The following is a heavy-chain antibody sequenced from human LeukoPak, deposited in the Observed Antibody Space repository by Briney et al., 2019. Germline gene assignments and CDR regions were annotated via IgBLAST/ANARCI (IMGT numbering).Heavy chain of an antibody. CDR1: GFSFSNYA. D-gene: IGHD4-23*01. CDR3: AKERSLNGGYSDGYFDH. CDR2: ISDSGSNT. J-gene: IGHJ4*02. Sequence: GGSLRLSCVAPGFSFSNYAMSRVRQTPGKGLEWVSVISDSGSNTYYADSVKGRFTISRDNSKNTLYLQINSLRAEDTALYHCAKERSLNGGYSDGYFDHWGQGTLVAVSS. V-gene: IGHV3-23*01.